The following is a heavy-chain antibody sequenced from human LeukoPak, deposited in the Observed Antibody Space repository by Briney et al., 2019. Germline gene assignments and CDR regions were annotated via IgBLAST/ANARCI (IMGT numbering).Heavy chain of an antibody. CDR1: GGSFSSYA. J-gene: IGHJ4*02. CDR2: VIPIFGTA. V-gene: IGHV1-69*06. CDR3: ARGRSIAVAATLPFDY. Sequence: SSVKVSCKASGGSFSSYAISWVRQAPAQGLEWMGGVIPIFGTANYAQKYQGRVTITADKSTSTAYMELSSLRSEDTAVYYCARGRSIAVAATLPFDYWGQGTLVTVSS. D-gene: IGHD6-19*01.